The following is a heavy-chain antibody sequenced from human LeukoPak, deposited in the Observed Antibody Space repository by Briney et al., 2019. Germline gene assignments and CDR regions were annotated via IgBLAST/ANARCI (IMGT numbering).Heavy chain of an antibody. CDR3: ARNEYGYAFDF. D-gene: IGHD4-17*01. V-gene: IGHV3-74*01. Sequence: GGSLRLSCAASGFTFSNYWMHWVRQAPGKGLVWVSRINSDGINTSYADSVKGRFTISRDNAKNTLNLQMNSLRAEDTAVYYCARNEYGYAFDFWGQGTMVTVSS. CDR2: INSDGINT. CDR1: GFTFSNYW. J-gene: IGHJ3*01.